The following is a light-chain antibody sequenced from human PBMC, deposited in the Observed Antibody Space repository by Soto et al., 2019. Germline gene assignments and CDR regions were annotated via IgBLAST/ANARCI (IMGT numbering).Light chain of an antibody. Sequence: QSVLTQPASVSGSPGQSITISCTGTSSDVGGYNYVSWYQQHPGKAPKLMIHEVSNRPSGVSNRFCGSKSGNTASLTISGLQAEDEADYYCTSYTSINTYVFGTGTKLTVL. V-gene: IGLV2-14*01. CDR2: EVS. J-gene: IGLJ1*01. CDR1: SSDVGGYNY. CDR3: TSYTSINTYV.